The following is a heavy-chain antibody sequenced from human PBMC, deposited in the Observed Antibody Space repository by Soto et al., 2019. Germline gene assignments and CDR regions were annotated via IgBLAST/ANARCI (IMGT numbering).Heavy chain of an antibody. Sequence: LVRQAPGQGLEWMGGIIPIFGTANYAQKFQGRVTITADESTSTAYMELSSLRSEDTAVYYCARSSLQYCSGGSCYDYWGQGTLVTVSS. V-gene: IGHV1-69*01. CDR2: IIPIFGTA. CDR3: ARSSLQYCSGGSCYDY. D-gene: IGHD2-15*01. J-gene: IGHJ4*02.